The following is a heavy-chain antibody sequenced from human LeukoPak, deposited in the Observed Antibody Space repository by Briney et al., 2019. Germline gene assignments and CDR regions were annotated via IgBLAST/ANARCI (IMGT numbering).Heavy chain of an antibody. CDR1: GGTFSSYA. CDR3: ARVAVEMAPGAFDI. J-gene: IGHJ3*02. D-gene: IGHD5-24*01. V-gene: IGHV1-69*05. Sequence: SVKVPCKASGGTFSSYAISWVRQAPGQGLEWMGGIIPIFGTANYAQKLQGRVTMTTDTSTSTAYMELRSLRSDDTAVYYCARVAVEMAPGAFDIWGQGTMVTVSS. CDR2: IIPIFGTA.